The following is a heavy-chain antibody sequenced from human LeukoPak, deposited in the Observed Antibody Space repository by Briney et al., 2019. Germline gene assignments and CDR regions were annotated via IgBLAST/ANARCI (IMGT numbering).Heavy chain of an antibody. CDR2: INPSGGST. CDR3: ARADGGSSSTEGYYYYYMDV. J-gene: IGHJ6*03. CDR1: GYTFTSYY. V-gene: IGHV1-46*03. D-gene: IGHD6-6*01. Sequence: ASVKVSCKASGYTFTSYYMHWVRQAPGQGLEWMGIINPSGGSTSYAQKFQGRVTMTRGTSTSTVYMELSSLRSEDTAVYYCARADGGSSSTEGYYYYYMDVWGKGTTVTVSS.